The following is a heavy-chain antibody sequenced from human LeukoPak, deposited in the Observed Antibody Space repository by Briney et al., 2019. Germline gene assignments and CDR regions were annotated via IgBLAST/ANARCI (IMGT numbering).Heavy chain of an antibody. J-gene: IGHJ1*01. CDR3: AREAYGDFQFFHN. D-gene: IGHD4-17*01. Sequence: SETLSLTCTVSGASISIGDYYWTWIRQPPGKGLEWIGYIYYGGGTYYNPSLKSRVSMAIDASKNQFSLKLTSVTAADTAIYYCAREAYGDFQFFHNWGQGTLVTVSS. CDR1: GASISIGDYY. V-gene: IGHV4-30-4*01. CDR2: IYYGGGT.